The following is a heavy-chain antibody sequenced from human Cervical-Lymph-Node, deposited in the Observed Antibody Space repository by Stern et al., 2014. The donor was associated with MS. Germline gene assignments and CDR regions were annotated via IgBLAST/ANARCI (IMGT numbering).Heavy chain of an antibody. V-gene: IGHV3-21*01. D-gene: IGHD3-9*01. CDR1: GFTFSSYS. Sequence: EVQLVESGGGLVKPGGSLRLSCAASGFTFSSYSMNWVRQAPGKGLEWVSSISSSSSYIYYADSVKGRFTISRDNAKNSLYLQMNSLRAGDTAVYYCAREEDSYDILTGYLARYFDLWGRGTLVTVSS. CDR2: ISSSSSYI. CDR3: AREEDSYDILTGYLARYFDL. J-gene: IGHJ2*01.